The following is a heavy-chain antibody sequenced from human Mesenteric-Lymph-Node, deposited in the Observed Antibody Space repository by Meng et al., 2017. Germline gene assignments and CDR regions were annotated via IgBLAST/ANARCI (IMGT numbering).Heavy chain of an antibody. D-gene: IGHD6-19*01. CDR1: GGSVRSGSQF. J-gene: IGHJ4*02. V-gene: IGHV4-61*01. CDR2: IYYSGST. CDR3: ARQWRNYYFDY. Sequence: GSLRLSCTVSGGSVRSGSQFWSWIRQPPGKGLEWIGYIYYSGSTNYNPSLKSRVTISVDTSKNQFSLKLSSVTAADTAVYYCARQWRNYYFDYWGQGTLVTVSS.